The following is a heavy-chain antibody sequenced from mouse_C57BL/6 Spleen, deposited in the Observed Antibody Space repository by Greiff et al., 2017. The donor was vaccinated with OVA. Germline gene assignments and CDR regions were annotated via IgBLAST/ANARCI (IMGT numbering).Heavy chain of an antibody. V-gene: IGHV1-20*01. Sequence: EVQLQQSGPELVKPGDSVKISCKASGYSFTGSFMNWVMQSHGKSLEWIGRINPYNGDTFYNQKFKGKATLTVDKSSSTAHMELRSLTSEDSAVYYCARSRLLPYYFDYWGQGTTLTVSS. CDR3: ARSRLLPYYFDY. D-gene: IGHD1-1*01. CDR2: INPYNGDT. J-gene: IGHJ2*01. CDR1: GYSFTGSF.